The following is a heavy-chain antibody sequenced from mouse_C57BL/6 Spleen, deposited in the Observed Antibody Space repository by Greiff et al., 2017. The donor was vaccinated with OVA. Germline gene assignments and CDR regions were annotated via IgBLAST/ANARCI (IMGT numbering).Heavy chain of an antibody. V-gene: IGHV3-6*01. CDR2: ISYDGSN. CDR1: GYSITSGYY. D-gene: IGHD1-1*01. J-gene: IGHJ2*01. Sequence: VQLQQSGPGLVKPSQSLSLPCSVTGYSITSGYYWNWIRQFPGNKLEWMGYISYDGSNNYNPSLKNRISITRDTSKNQFFLKLNSVTTEDTATYYCARDGSRYYFDYWGQGTTLTVSS. CDR3: ARDGSRYYFDY.